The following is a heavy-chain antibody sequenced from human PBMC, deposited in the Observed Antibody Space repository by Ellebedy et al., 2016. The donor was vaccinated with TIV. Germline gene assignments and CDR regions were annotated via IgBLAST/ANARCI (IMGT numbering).Heavy chain of an antibody. CDR1: GFSFRSSW. V-gene: IGHV3-74*01. CDR2: INSDGSST. D-gene: IGHD1-26*01. J-gene: IGHJ4*02. CDR3: ATGGNYYNGD. Sequence: GESLKISCAASGFSFRSSWMHWIRQAPEKGLVWVARINSDGSSTSYADSMKGRFTISRDNAENTLYLQMNSLPVADTAVYYCATGGNYYNGDWGRGTLVTVSS.